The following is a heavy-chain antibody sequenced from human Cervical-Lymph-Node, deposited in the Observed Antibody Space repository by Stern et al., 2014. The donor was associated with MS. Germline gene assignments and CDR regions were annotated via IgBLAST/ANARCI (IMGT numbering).Heavy chain of an antibody. CDR1: GGTFSTFA. Sequence: QVQLVQSGAEVKKPGSSVKVSCQTSGGTFSTFAIGWGRQAPGQGLEWMGGSTPLFDATNYAQNFQGRLTITADESTRTAYMELSSLRPDDTAMYYCARGDSEAPIYYFDYWGQGTLVTVSS. J-gene: IGHJ4*02. D-gene: IGHD2-21*01. V-gene: IGHV1-69*01. CDR2: STPLFDAT. CDR3: ARGDSEAPIYYFDY.